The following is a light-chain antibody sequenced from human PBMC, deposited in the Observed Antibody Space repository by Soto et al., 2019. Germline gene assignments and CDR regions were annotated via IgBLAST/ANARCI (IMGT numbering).Light chain of an antibody. CDR2: ASC. CDR3: QHYGRSPWT. Sequence: EIVLTQSPGTLSLSPGERATLSCRASQIVVSNYLAWYQQKPGQAPRLLIYASCSRATGIPDRFSGSGSGPAFTPTLSILEPEDFAVYYCQHYGRSPWTFGQGTKVEIK. V-gene: IGKV3-20*01. J-gene: IGKJ1*01. CDR1: QIVVSNY.